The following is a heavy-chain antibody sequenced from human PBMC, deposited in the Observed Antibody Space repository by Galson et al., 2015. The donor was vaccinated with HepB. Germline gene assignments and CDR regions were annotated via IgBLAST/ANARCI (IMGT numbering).Heavy chain of an antibody. CDR2: INPSGGST. J-gene: IGHJ4*02. D-gene: IGHD6-13*01. Sequence: SVTVSCKASGYTFTSYYMHWVRQAPGQGLEWMGIINPSGGSTSYAQKFQGRVTMTRDTSTSTVYMELSSLRSEDTAVYYCASLGRIAAAGSPGYYFDYWGQGTLVTVPS. CDR1: GYTFTSYY. CDR3: ASLGRIAAAGSPGYYFDY. V-gene: IGHV1-46*01.